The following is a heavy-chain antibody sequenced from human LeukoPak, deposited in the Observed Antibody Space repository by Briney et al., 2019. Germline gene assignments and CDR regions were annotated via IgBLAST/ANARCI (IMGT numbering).Heavy chain of an antibody. CDR3: ARGTVITTIDC. J-gene: IGHJ4*02. D-gene: IGHD3-22*01. V-gene: IGHV1-2*02. CDR1: GYSFTGYY. CDR2: INPKSGGT. Sequence: ASVKVSCKASGYSFTGYYMHWVRQAPGRGLEWMGWINPKSGGTNYAQKFQGRVTMTRDTSISTAYMELSRLRSDDTAVYYCARGTVITTIDCWGQGTLVTVSS.